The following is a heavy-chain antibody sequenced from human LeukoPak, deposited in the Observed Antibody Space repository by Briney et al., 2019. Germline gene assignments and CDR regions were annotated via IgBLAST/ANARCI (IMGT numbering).Heavy chain of an antibody. D-gene: IGHD1-26*01. J-gene: IGHJ4*02. V-gene: IGHV3-64*01. CDR2: ISSNGGST. CDR3: AKDRSESYFYFDF. Sequence: PGGSLRLSCAASGFTFSSYAMHWVRQAPGKGLEYVSAISSNGGSTYYANSVKGRFTISRDNSKNTLYLQMNSLRAEDTAVYYCAKDRSESYFYFDFWGQGTLVTVSS. CDR1: GFTFSSYA.